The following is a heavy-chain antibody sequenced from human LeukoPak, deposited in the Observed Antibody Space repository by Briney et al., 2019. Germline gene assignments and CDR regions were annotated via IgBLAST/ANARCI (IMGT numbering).Heavy chain of an antibody. CDR2: ISGSGAST. Sequence: GGSLRLSCLTSGFTLSTNAMSWVRQAPGKGLEWISGISGSGASTYYADSVKGRFTISRDDSRNTLYLQMDSLRGDDTAVYYCAKDVGKWESLHFFDYWGQGTLVTVSS. CDR1: GFTLSTNA. J-gene: IGHJ4*02. V-gene: IGHV3-23*01. D-gene: IGHD1-26*01. CDR3: AKDVGKWESLHFFDY.